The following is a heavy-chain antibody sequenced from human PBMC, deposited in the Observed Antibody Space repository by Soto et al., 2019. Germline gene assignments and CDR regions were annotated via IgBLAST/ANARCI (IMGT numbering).Heavy chain of an antibody. CDR3: AKRAYGDPFDP. CDR1: GGSITSSGFW. V-gene: IGHV4-39*01. CDR2: IYDTGST. D-gene: IGHD4-17*01. Sequence: SETLSLTCAVSGGSITSSGFWWGWIRQPPGKGLEWIATIYDTGSTFYNPSLRSRVTISADTSKNQFALKLNSVTAADTAVYYCAKRAYGDPFDPWGQGTLVTVSS. J-gene: IGHJ5*02.